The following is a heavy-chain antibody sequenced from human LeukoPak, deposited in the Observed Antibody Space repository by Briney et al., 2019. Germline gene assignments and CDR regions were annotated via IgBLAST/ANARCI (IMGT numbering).Heavy chain of an antibody. V-gene: IGHV4-61*05. CDR2: ISYSGST. Sequence: SETLSLTCTVSGGSISSSDYYWSWIRQPPGKGLEWIGDISYSGSTHYNPSLKSRVTISTDTSKNQFSLSLSSVTAADTAVYYCARQRSDILDAFDIWGQGTMVTVSS. D-gene: IGHD3-9*01. J-gene: IGHJ3*02. CDR3: ARQRSDILDAFDI. CDR1: GGSISSSDYY.